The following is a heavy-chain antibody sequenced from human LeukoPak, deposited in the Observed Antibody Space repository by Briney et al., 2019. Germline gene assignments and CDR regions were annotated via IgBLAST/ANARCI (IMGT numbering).Heavy chain of an antibody. D-gene: IGHD3-22*01. Sequence: ASVKVSCKASGYTFTTYSISWVRQAPEQGLEWMGWIIVYNGNTNYAQKLQGRVTMTTDTSTSTAYMELRSLRSDDTAVYYCARDFDGSSGYYSPDYWGQGTLVTVSS. J-gene: IGHJ4*02. CDR3: ARDFDGSSGYYSPDY. V-gene: IGHV1-18*01. CDR2: IIVYNGNT. CDR1: GYTFTTYS.